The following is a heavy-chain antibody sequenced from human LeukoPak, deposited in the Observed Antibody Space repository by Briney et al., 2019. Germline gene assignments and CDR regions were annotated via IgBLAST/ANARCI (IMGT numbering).Heavy chain of an antibody. CDR3: ARGRGSSGWYGAGYYYGMDV. Sequence: PSETLSLTCAVYGGSFSGYYWSWIRQPPGKGLEWIGEINHSGSTNYNPSLKSRVTISVDTSKNQFSLKLSSVTAADTAVYYCARGRGSSGWYGAGYYYGMDVWGQGTTVTVSS. D-gene: IGHD6-19*01. V-gene: IGHV4-34*01. CDR2: INHSGST. J-gene: IGHJ6*02. CDR1: GGSFSGYY.